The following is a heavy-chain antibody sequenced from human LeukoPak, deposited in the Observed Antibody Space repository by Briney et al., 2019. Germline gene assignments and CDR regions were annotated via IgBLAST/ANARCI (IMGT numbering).Heavy chain of an antibody. J-gene: IGHJ3*02. CDR2: INHSGSN. Sequence: PSETLSLTCAVYGGSFSGYYWSWIRQPPGKGLEWIGEINHSGSNNYNPSLKSRVTISVDTSKNQFSLKLTSVTAADTAVYYCARGPWELLGAFDIWGQGTMVTVSS. CDR1: GGSFSGYY. D-gene: IGHD1-26*01. CDR3: ARGPWELLGAFDI. V-gene: IGHV4-34*01.